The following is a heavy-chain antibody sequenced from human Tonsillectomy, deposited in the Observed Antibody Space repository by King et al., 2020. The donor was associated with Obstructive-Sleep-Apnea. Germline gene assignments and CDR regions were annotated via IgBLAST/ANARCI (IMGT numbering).Heavy chain of an antibody. J-gene: IGHJ6*02. D-gene: IGHD1-26*01. CDR1: GGSVSSGSYY. V-gene: IGHV4-61*01. CDR2: IYYSGST. CDR3: ARYHCPRDQAWELVEYYGMDV. Sequence: VQLQESGPGLVKPSETLSLTCTVSGGSVSSGSYYWSWIRQPPGKGLEWIGYIYYSGSTNYNPSLKSRVTISVDTSKNQFSLKLSSVTAADTAGYYCARYHCPRDQAWELVEYYGMDVWGQGTTVTVSS.